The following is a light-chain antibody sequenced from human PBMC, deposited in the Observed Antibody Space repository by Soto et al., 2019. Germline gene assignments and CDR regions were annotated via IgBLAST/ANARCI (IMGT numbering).Light chain of an antibody. CDR2: VSC. Sequence: EIVLTQSPGTLPLSPGERATLSCRASQSVSSSYLAWYHQKPGHAPRLLIYVSCNRATGIPARFSGSGSGTDFTLTISSLELEDFAFYYCQHRNIGPPVTFGQGTRLEIK. J-gene: IGKJ5*01. CDR1: QSVSSSY. V-gene: IGKV3-11*01. CDR3: QHRNIGPPVT.